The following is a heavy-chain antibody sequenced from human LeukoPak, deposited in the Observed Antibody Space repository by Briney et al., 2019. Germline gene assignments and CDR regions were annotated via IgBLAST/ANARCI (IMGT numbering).Heavy chain of an antibody. Sequence: PSETLSLTCTVSGGSISSHYGSWIRQPPGKGLEWIGYIHYSGTTNYNPYLKSRVTISVDTSKNQFSLKVSSVTAADTAVYYCARDGVHQGGYYSYYMDVWGKGTTVTVSS. D-gene: IGHD2-8*01. CDR1: GGSISSHY. V-gene: IGHV4-59*11. J-gene: IGHJ6*03. CDR2: IHYSGTT. CDR3: ARDGVHQGGYYSYYMDV.